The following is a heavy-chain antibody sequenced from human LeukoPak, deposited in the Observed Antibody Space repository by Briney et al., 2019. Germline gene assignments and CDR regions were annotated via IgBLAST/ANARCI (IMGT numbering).Heavy chain of an antibody. V-gene: IGHV1-69-2*01. CDR1: GYTFTDYY. CDR3: ATDMKLISGQNYWGNPLPAFGI. D-gene: IGHD3-16*01. Sequence: ASVKISCKVSGYTFTDYYMHWVQQAPGKGLEWMGLVDPEDGETIYAEKFQGRVTITADTSTDTAYMELSSLRSEDTAVYYCATDMKLISGQNYWGNPLPAFGIWGQGTMVTVSS. CDR2: VDPEDGET. J-gene: IGHJ3*02.